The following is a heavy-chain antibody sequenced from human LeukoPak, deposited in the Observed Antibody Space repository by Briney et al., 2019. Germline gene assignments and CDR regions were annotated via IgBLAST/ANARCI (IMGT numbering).Heavy chain of an antibody. CDR2: ISAYNGNT. Sequence: ASVKVSCKASGYTFTSFGITWVRQAPGQGLEWMGWISAYNGNTNYAQKLKGRVTVTTDTSTSTAYMELRNLRSDDTAVYYCARADGGWCHGDYWGQGTLVTVSS. CDR1: GYTFTSFG. CDR3: ARADGGWCHGDY. J-gene: IGHJ4*02. D-gene: IGHD6-19*01. V-gene: IGHV1-18*01.